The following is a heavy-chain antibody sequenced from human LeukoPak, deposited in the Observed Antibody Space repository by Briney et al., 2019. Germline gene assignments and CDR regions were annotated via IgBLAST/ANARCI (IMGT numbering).Heavy chain of an antibody. CDR1: GGSFSAYY. V-gene: IGHV4-34*01. D-gene: IGHD2-8*02. CDR3: ATYWSTGNSDC. Sequence: PSETLSLTCAFYGGSFSAYYWTWLRQPPGSGLEWIGEISHSGRTHYHPSLKSRVTISLDTSKNQFSLKLSSVTAANTAVYYCATYWSTGNSDCWGQRTLVTVSS. CDR2: ISHSGRT. J-gene: IGHJ4*02.